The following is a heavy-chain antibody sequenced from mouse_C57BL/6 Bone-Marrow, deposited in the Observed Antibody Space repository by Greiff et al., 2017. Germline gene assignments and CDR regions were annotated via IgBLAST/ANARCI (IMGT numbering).Heavy chain of an antibody. CDR3: ASAGCYYCAY. Sequence: VQLQQSGAELVKPGASVKLSCKASGYTFTGYWIEWVKQRPGQGLEWIGEIFPGNGSTNYNEKFKGKATLTAEKSSSTAYMQLGSLTSEDSAIYDCASAGCYYCAYWGQGTLVTVSA. CDR1: GYTFTGYW. J-gene: IGHJ3*01. D-gene: IGHD2-3*01. V-gene: IGHV1-9*01. CDR2: IFPGNGST.